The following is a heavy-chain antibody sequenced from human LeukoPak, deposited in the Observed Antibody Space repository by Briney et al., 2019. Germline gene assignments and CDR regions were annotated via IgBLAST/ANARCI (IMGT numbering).Heavy chain of an antibody. D-gene: IGHD6-19*01. CDR3: ARGSVAGNHAFDI. V-gene: IGHV3-13*01. CDR2: IGTAGDT. CDR1: GFTFSSYD. J-gene: IGHJ3*02. Sequence: GGSLRLSCAASGFTFSSYDMHWVRQATGKGLEWVSGIGTAGDTYYPGSVKGRFTISRENAKNSLYLQMNSLRAGDTAVYYCARGSVAGNHAFDIWGQGTMVTVSS.